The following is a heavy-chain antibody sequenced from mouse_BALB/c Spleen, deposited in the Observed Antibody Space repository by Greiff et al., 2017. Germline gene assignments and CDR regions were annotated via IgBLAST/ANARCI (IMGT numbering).Heavy chain of an antibody. D-gene: IGHD2-14*01. CDR3: ARDYYRVYYAMDY. V-gene: IGHV14-3*02. CDR2: IDPANGNT. CDR1: GFNIKDTY. Sequence: EVKVVESGAELVKPGASVKLSCTASGFNIKDTYMHWVKQRPEQGLEWIGRIDPANGNTKYDPKFQGKATITADTSSNTAYLQLSSLTSEDTAVYYCARDYYRVYYAMDYWGQGTSVTVSS. J-gene: IGHJ4*01.